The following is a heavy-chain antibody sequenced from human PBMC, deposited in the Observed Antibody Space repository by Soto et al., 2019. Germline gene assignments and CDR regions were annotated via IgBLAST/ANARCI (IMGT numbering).Heavy chain of an antibody. D-gene: IGHD3-10*01. CDR3: TRQGTTGGY. CDR2: IRSKANSYAT. J-gene: IGHJ4*02. CDR1: GFTFSGSA. Sequence: EVQLVESGGGLVQPGGSLKLSCAASGFTFSGSAMHWVRQASGKGLEWVGRIRSKANSYATAYAASVKGRFTISRDDSKNTVYLQMNSLKTEDTAVYYCTRQGTTGGYWGQGTLVTVSS. V-gene: IGHV3-73*02.